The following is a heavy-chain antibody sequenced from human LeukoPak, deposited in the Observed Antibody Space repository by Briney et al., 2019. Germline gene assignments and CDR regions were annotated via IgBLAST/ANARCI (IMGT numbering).Heavy chain of an antibody. D-gene: IGHD6-13*01. Sequence: GGSLRLSCAASGFTFSDYYMSWFRQAPGKGLEWVSYISGSDGTRPYADSVKGRFTISRDNPENSLYLQMNSLRAEDTAVYYCARAEGSSPRDAFDIWGQGTMVTVSS. CDR1: GFTFSDYY. CDR2: ISGSDGTR. V-gene: IGHV3-11*04. CDR3: ARAEGSSPRDAFDI. J-gene: IGHJ3*02.